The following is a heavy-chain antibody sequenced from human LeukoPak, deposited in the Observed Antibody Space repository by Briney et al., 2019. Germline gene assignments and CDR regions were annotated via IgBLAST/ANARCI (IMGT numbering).Heavy chain of an antibody. D-gene: IGHD3-10*01. V-gene: IGHV3-7*01. CDR1: GVTFSTNW. CDR2: IKQDGGEE. Sequence: GGSLRLSCAAAGVTFSTNWRSWGRHALGGGREWGAKIKQDGGEEYYVSSVKGRFTIARDNAKNSLYLQMNRLRAEDTAVYYCARDQVSGLSRGDGFDIWGQGTMVTVSS. J-gene: IGHJ3*02. CDR3: ARDQVSGLSRGDGFDI.